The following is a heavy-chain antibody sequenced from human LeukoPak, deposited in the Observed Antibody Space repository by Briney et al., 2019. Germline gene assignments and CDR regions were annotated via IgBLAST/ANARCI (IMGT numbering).Heavy chain of an antibody. CDR3: ARDASGYALYFDY. CDR2: IKQDGSEK. Sequence: PGGSLRLSCAASGFTFSSYWMSRVRQAPGKGLEWVANIKQDGSEKYYVDSVKGRFTISRDNAKNSLYLQMNSLRAEDTAVYYCARDASGYALYFDYWGQGTLVTVSS. V-gene: IGHV3-7*01. D-gene: IGHD5-12*01. CDR1: GFTFSSYW. J-gene: IGHJ4*02.